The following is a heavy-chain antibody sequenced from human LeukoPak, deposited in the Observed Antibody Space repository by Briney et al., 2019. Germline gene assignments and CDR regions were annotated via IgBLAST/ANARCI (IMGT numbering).Heavy chain of an antibody. CDR3: AKWLLRPTFDY. CDR1: GFTFSSYA. V-gene: IGHV3-23*01. J-gene: IGHJ4*02. D-gene: IGHD3-22*01. Sequence: GGSQRLSCAASGFTFSSYAMSWVRQAPGKGLEWVSAIGGSGATTYYADSVKGRFTISRDNSKSTLYLQMNSLRAEDTAVYFCAKWLLRPTFDYWGQRTLVTVSS. CDR2: IGGSGATT.